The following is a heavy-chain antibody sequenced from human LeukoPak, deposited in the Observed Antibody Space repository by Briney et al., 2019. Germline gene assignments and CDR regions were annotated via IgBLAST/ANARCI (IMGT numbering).Heavy chain of an antibody. CDR1: GYTFTSYY. CDR2: INPSGGST. J-gene: IGHJ5*02. V-gene: IGHV1-46*01. CDR3: ARAGSSTSCYTCFDP. D-gene: IGHD2-2*02. Sequence: ASVKVSCKASGYTFTSYYMHWVRQAPGQRLEWMGIINPSGGSTSYAQKFQGRVTMTRDTSTSTVYMELSSLRSEDTAVYYCARAGSSTSCYTCFDPWGQGTLVTVSS.